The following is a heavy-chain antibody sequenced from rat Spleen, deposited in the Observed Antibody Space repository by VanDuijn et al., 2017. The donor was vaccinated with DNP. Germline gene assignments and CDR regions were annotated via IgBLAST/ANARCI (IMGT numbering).Heavy chain of an antibody. CDR1: GFTFNNYW. D-gene: IGHD3-1*01. V-gene: IGHV5-31*01. CDR3: ARGSTSLYWYFDF. Sequence: EVQLVESGGGLVQPGRSLKLSCVASGFTFNNYWMTWIRQVPGKGLEWVASISTGGGSPYYRDSLKGRFTVSRDNTKSTLYLQMTSLRSEDTATFYCARGSTSLYWYFDFWGPGTMVTVSS. CDR2: ISTGGGSP. J-gene: IGHJ1*01.